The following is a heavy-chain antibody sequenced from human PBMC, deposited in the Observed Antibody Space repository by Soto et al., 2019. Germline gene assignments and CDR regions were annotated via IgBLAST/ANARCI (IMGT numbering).Heavy chain of an antibody. CDR3: AREKRSGYYYDY. CDR1: GYTFTSYD. J-gene: IGHJ4*02. Sequence: QVQLVQSGAEVKKPGASVKVSCKASGYTFTSYDINWVRQATGQGLEWMGWMNPNSGNTAYAQKFQGRVTMTRNTSINTAYMELSSLRSEDTAVYYCAREKRSGYYYDYWGQGTLVTVSS. D-gene: IGHD3-22*01. V-gene: IGHV1-8*01. CDR2: MNPNSGNT.